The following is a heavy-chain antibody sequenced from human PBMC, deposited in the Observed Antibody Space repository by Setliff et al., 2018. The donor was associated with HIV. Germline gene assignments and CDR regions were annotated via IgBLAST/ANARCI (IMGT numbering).Heavy chain of an antibody. D-gene: IGHD2-2*01. CDR2: INPSGGST. V-gene: IGHV1-46*01. Sequence: GASVKVSCKASGYTFTSYYMHWVRQAPGQGLEWMGIINPSGGSTSYAQKFQGRVTMTRDTSISTAYMEVSRLRSDDTAVYYCARDFGGYCSSMSCPGLFDPWGQGTLVTVSS. J-gene: IGHJ5*02. CDR3: ARDFGGYCSSMSCPGLFDP. CDR1: GYTFTSYY.